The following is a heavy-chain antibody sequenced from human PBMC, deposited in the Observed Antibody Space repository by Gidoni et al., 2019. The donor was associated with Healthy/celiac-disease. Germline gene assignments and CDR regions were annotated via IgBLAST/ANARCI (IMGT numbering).Heavy chain of an antibody. Sequence: QVQLQESGPGLVKPSGTLSLTCAVSGGSISSSNWWSWVRQPPGKGLEWIGEIYHSGSTNYNPSLKSRVTISVDKSKNQFSLKLSSVTAADTAVYYCASAYDYVWGSYRLDVWGQGTTVTVSS. CDR1: GGSISSSNW. CDR3: ASAYDYVWGSYRLDV. V-gene: IGHV4-4*02. CDR2: IYHSGST. D-gene: IGHD3-16*02. J-gene: IGHJ6*02.